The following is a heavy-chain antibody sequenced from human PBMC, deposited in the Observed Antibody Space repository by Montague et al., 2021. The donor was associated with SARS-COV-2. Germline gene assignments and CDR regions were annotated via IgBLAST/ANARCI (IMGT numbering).Heavy chain of an antibody. CDR3: ARDQGYNWNYYYYYGMDV. CDR1: GGSISSSSYY. CDR2: IYYSGST. V-gene: IGHV4-39*07. D-gene: IGHD1-20*01. J-gene: IGHJ6*02. Sequence: SETLSLTCTVSGGSISSSSYYWGWIRQPPGKGLEWIGSIYYSGSTYYNPSLKSPVTISVDTSKNQFSLKLSSVTAADTAVYYCARDQGYNWNYYYYYGMDVWGQGTTVTVSS.